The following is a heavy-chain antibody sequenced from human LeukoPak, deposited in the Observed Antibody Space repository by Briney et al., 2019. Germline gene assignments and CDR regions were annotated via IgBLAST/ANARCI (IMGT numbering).Heavy chain of an antibody. CDR3: ATNRVGTYDRPFDI. V-gene: IGHV4-59*08. Sequence: SETLSLTCVVSGGSINSHYWSWIRQPPGKGLEWIGDIHYTGTTKYNPSVKSRVTISIDTSKNQFSLELSSVTATDTAVYFCATNRVGTYDRPFDIWGQGTMVTVSS. CDR1: GGSINSHY. J-gene: IGHJ3*02. CDR2: IHYTGTT. D-gene: IGHD1-26*01.